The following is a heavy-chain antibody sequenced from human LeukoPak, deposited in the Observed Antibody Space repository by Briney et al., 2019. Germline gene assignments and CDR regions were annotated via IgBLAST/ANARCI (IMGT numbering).Heavy chain of an antibody. CDR2: IKQDGSEK. V-gene: IGHV3-7*01. Sequence: GGSLRLSCGASGFTFSSYWMSWVRQAPGKGLEWVANIKQDGSEKYYVDSVKGRFTISRDNAKNSLYLQMNSLRAEDTAVYYCARVRRIAVAGTFDYWGQGTLVTVSS. J-gene: IGHJ4*02. CDR1: GFTFSSYW. CDR3: ARVRRIAVAGTFDY. D-gene: IGHD6-19*01.